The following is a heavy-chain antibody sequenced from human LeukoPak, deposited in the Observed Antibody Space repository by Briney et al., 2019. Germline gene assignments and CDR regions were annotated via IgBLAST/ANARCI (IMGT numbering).Heavy chain of an antibody. V-gene: IGHV1-2*02. D-gene: IGHD1-26*01. CDR3: ARGRDRGASTPFDY. CDR1: GYTFTDYY. Sequence: ASVKVSCKASGYTFTDYYMHWVRQAPGQGPEWMGWINSNSGATNYAQKFQGRVTMTRDTSISTVYMELSSLRSDDTAVYYCARGRDRGASTPFDYWGQGTLVTVFS. CDR2: INSNSGAT. J-gene: IGHJ4*02.